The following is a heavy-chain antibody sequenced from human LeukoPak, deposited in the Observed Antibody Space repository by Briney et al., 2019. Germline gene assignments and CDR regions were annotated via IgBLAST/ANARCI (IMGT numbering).Heavy chain of an antibody. J-gene: IGHJ6*02. D-gene: IGHD6-13*01. CDR3: TRDLAAAGTRSYYYYGMDV. Sequence: GGSLGLSCTASGFTFGDYAMSWFRQAPGKGLEWVGFIRSKAYGGTTEYAASVKGRFTISRDDSKSIAYLQMNSLKTEDTAVYYCTRDLAAAGTRSYYYYGMDVWGQGTTVTVSS. CDR2: IRSKAYGGTT. V-gene: IGHV3-49*03. CDR1: GFTFGDYA.